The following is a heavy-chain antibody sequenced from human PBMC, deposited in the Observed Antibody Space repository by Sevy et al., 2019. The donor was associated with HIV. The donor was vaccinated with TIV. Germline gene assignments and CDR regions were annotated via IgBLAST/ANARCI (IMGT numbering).Heavy chain of an antibody. J-gene: IGHJ4*02. CDR2: TRNKADGYTT. V-gene: IGHV3-72*01. CDR3: STHAGIAAAGRVFDY. Sequence: GGSLRLSCAASGFTFSDHHMEWVRQAPGKGLEWVGRTRNKADGYTTEYAASVKGRFTISRDYSENSLYLQMNSLKTEDTAVYYCSTHAGIAAAGRVFDYWGQGALVTVSS. CDR1: GFTFSDHH. D-gene: IGHD6-13*01.